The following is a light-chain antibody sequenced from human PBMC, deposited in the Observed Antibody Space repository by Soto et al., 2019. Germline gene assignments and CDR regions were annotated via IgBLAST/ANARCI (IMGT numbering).Light chain of an antibody. Sequence: DSQMTQSPSTLSASVGDRITTTCRASPGISTWLAWYQQKPGKAPKLLIYKASTLESGVPSRFSGSGSGTEFTLTISSLQPDDFATYYCQQYNSYSLTFGGGTKVDIK. J-gene: IGKJ4*01. CDR2: KAS. CDR1: PGISTW. V-gene: IGKV1-5*03. CDR3: QQYNSYSLT.